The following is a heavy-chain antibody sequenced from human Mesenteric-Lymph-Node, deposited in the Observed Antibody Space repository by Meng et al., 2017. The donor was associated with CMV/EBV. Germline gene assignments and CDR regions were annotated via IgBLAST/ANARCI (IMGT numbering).Heavy chain of an antibody. V-gene: IGHV1-69*05. CDR1: GYSFRTYG. CDR2: SIPIFGTT. J-gene: IGHJ5*01. Sequence: SVKVSCKASGYSFRTYGITWVRQAPGQGLEWMGGSIPIFGTTKSAQKFRDRVTISTDDSSNTAYMELNSLTSDDTAVYYCARGGDWFGEFRGWFDSWGQGTLVTVSS. D-gene: IGHD3-10*01. CDR3: ARGGDWFGEFRGWFDS.